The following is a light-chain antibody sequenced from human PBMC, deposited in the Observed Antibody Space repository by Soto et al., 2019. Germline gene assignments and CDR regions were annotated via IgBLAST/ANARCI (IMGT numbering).Light chain of an antibody. V-gene: IGKV1-5*03. Sequence: DIQITQSPSTLSASIGDRVNITCRASRTISSWLAWYQQKAGQAPKLLIYAASRLQSGVPSRFSGSGSGTDFPLSITSLQPDDFATYYCHQYHSYSWTFGQGPKVDIK. CDR2: AAS. CDR3: HQYHSYSWT. CDR1: RTISSW. J-gene: IGKJ1*01.